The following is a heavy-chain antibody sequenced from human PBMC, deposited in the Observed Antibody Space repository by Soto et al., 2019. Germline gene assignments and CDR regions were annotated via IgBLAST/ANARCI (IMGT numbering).Heavy chain of an antibody. D-gene: IGHD3-3*01. CDR1: GGSVNGYY. CDR2: ITHTGGT. V-gene: IGHV4-34*01. CDR3: ATRITVFGLLIPPFDP. Sequence: SETLSLTCAVDGGSVNGYYWNSLRAPPRKGRDSVGEITHTGGTYYNPSLKSRGTNSVHTSKTQFSLRLSSETAADTDIYYCATRITVFGLLIPPFDPWGQGTKVTVS. J-gene: IGHJ5*02.